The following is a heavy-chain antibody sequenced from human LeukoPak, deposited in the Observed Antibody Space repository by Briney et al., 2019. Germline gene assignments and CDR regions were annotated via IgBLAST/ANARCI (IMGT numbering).Heavy chain of an antibody. CDR2: TNHSGST. Sequence: SETLSLTCAVYGGSFSGYYWSWIRQPPGKGLEWIGETNHSGSTNYDPSLKSRVTISVDTSKNQFSLKLSSATAADTAVYYCASPRGRMGYFAYWGQGTLVTVSS. CDR3: ASPRGRMGYFAY. D-gene: IGHD2-15*01. CDR1: GGSFSGYY. V-gene: IGHV4-34*01. J-gene: IGHJ4*02.